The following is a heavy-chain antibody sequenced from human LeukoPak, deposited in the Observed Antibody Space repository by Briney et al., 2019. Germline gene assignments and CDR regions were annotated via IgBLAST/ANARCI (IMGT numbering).Heavy chain of an antibody. J-gene: IGHJ3*02. CDR3: AKGPKRYNILTGYFVIETAFDI. CDR2: ISSSSSYI. D-gene: IGHD3-9*01. V-gene: IGHV3-21*01. CDR1: RFTFSSYS. Sequence: GGSLRLSCAASRFTFSSYSMNWVRQAPGKGLEWVSSISSSSSYIYYADSVKGRFTISRDNAKNSLYLQMNSLRAEDTAVYYCAKGPKRYNILTGYFVIETAFDIWGQGTMVTVSS.